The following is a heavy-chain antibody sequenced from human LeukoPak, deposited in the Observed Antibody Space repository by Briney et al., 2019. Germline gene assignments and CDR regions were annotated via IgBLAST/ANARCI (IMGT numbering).Heavy chain of an antibody. Sequence: GCSLTLSCAASGFTFTTYAMHGVRQAPGRGLDYVSAIRTDGGGTYYANSVKGRFTISIDNSKNTLYLQMGSLRVEDMAEYYCARYRSGSCYDYWGQGTLVTVSS. CDR1: GFTFTTYA. CDR2: IRTDGGGT. V-gene: IGHV3-64*01. J-gene: IGHJ4*02. CDR3: ARYRSGSCYDY. D-gene: IGHD6-25*01.